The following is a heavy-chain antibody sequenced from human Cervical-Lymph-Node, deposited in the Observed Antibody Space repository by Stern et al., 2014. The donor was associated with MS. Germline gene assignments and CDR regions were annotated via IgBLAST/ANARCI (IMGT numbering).Heavy chain of an antibody. CDR1: GGSISSGDYY. D-gene: IGHD2-2*01. CDR3: ARDTADRGYCSSTSCRAFDY. Sequence: VQLVQSGPGLVKPSQTLSLTCTVSGGSISSGDYYWSSIRQPPGKGLERIRYIYYSGSTYYNQSLKSRVTIFIDTSKNQFSLKLSSVTAADTAVYYCARDTADRGYCSSTSCRAFDYWGQGTLVTVSS. CDR2: IYYSGST. V-gene: IGHV4-30-4*08. J-gene: IGHJ4*02.